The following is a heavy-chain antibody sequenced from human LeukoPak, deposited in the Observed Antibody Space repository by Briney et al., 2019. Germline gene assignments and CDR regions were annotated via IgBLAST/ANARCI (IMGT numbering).Heavy chain of an antibody. D-gene: IGHD2/OR15-2a*01. CDR2: ISDIGSI. CDR1: GGSPSSYY. V-gene: IGHV4-59*08. CDR3: AGHHPRNTVDF. Sequence: PSETLSLTCTVSGGSPSSYYWSWIRQPAGKGLEWIAYISDIGSINYNPSLKSRVTISLDTSKNQFSLKLSSVTAADTAVYYCAGHHPRNTVDFWGQGTLVTVSS. J-gene: IGHJ4*02.